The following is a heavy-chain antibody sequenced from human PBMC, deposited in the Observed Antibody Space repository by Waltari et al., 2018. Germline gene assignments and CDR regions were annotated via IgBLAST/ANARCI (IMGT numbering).Heavy chain of an antibody. CDR1: GYTFTSYY. Sequence: QVQLVQSGAEVKKPGASVKVSCKASGYTFTSYYMHWVRQAPGQGLEWMGRINAWGGSTSVVQKLQGRGSLTRDTFTSTGYMELGSLRSEDTAVYYCARGEARITMVRGVKAWGDIWGQGTMVTVSS. J-gene: IGHJ3*02. D-gene: IGHD3-10*01. CDR3: ARGEARITMVRGVKAWGDI. V-gene: IGHV1-46*01. CDR2: INAWGGST.